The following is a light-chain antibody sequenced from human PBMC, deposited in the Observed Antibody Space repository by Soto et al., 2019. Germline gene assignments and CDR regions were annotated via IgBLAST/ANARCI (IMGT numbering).Light chain of an antibody. CDR2: GAS. Sequence: EIVLTQSPGTLSLSPGERATLSCRASQSVSSSYLAWYQQKPGQAPRLLIYGASSRATGIPARFSGSGSGTDFTLTINRLELEDLAGYYRHQYGSSPYTFGQGTKREI. CDR3: HQYGSSPYT. J-gene: IGKJ2*01. V-gene: IGKV3-20*01. CDR1: QSVSSSY.